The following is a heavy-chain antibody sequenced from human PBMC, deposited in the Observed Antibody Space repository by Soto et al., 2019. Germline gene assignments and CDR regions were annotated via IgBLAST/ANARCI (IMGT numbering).Heavy chain of an antibody. D-gene: IGHD5-18*01. J-gene: IGHJ4*02. CDR3: ARHGYSYGGGYFDY. Sequence: EVQLVESGGCLVQPGGSLRLSCAASGFTVSSNYMSWVRQAPGKGLEWVSVIYSGGSAYYADSVKGSFTISRDNSKNTLYLQMNSLRAEDTAVYYCARHGYSYGGGYFDYRGQGTLVTVSS. CDR1: GFTVSSNY. V-gene: IGHV3-66*04. CDR2: IYSGGSA.